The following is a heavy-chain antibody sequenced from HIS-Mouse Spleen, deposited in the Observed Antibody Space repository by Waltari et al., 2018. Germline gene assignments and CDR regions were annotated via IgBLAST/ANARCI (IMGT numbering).Heavy chain of an antibody. D-gene: IGHD1-26*01. CDR1: GYTLTELS. J-gene: IGHJ4*02. Sequence: QVQLVQSGAEVKKPGASVKVSCKVSGYTLTELSMHWVRQAPGKGLEWMGGVDTEDGETIYEQKSQAIGTRTEETSTDTAYMELSSLRSEDTAVYYCATAFRRYSGSYGSGYWGQGTLVTVSS. CDR3: ATAFRRYSGSYGSGY. V-gene: IGHV1-24*01. CDR2: VDTEDGET.